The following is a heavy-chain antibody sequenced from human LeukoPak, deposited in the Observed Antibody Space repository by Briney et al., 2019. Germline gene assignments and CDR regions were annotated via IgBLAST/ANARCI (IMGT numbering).Heavy chain of an antibody. J-gene: IGHJ6*03. V-gene: IGHV4-59*01. CDR1: GGSISSYY. CDR3: ARVSHKYSSSWYHSFCRGCYYYMDV. D-gene: IGHD6-13*01. Sequence: PSETLSLTCTVSGGSISSYYWSWIRQPPGKGLEWIGYIYYSGSTNYNPSLKSRVTISVDTSKNQFSLKLSSVTAADTAVYYCARVSHKYSSSWYHSFCRGCYYYMDVWGKGTTVTVSS. CDR2: IYYSGST.